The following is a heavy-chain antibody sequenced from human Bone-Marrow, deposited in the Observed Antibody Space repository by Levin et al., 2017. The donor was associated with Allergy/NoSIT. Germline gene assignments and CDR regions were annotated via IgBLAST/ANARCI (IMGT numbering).Heavy chain of an antibody. CDR3: AIGSLEEGRESGNYFDP. CDR2: INHSGIT. V-gene: IGHV4-34*01. J-gene: IGHJ5*02. Sequence: SETLSLTCGVYGASFTGYYWSWIRQSPGKGLEWIAEINHSGITNYNPSLKSRVTISIDTSNNHFSLKLTSVTAADTAVYYCAIGSLEEGRESGNYFDPWGQGTLVTISS. CDR1: GASFTGYY.